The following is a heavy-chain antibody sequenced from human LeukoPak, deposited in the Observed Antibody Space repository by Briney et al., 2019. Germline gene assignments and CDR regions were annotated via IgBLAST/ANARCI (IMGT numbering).Heavy chain of an antibody. CDR3: IMRVTGTGEY. CDR2: IKSKTDGGTT. Sequence: PGGSLRLSCAASGFTFSKAWMSWVRQALGKGLEWVGRIKSKTDGGTTDYPAPVKGRFTISRDDSKNTLYLQMNSLSTEDTAVYYCIMRVTGTGEYWGQGTLVTVSS. J-gene: IGHJ4*02. CDR1: GFTFSKAW. V-gene: IGHV3-15*01. D-gene: IGHD6-19*01.